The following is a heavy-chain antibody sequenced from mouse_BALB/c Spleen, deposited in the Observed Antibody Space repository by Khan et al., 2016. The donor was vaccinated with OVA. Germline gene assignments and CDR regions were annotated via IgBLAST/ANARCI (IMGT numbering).Heavy chain of an antibody. V-gene: IGHV1-4*01. CDR2: INPRSGYT. D-gene: IGHD2-14*01. J-gene: IGHJ4*01. CDR3: ARRTTGYTMDS. CDR1: GYTFTSNT. Sequence: VELQESGAELARPGASVRMSCKASGYTFTSNTMHWIKQRPGQGLAWIGYINPRSGYTNYNQNFKDKATLTADKSSSTAYMQLSSLTSEDSAVYYCARRTTGYTMDSWGQGTSVTVSS.